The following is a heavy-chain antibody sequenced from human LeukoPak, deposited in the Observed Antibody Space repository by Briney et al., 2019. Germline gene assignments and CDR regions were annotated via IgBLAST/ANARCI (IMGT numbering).Heavy chain of an antibody. CDR2: IYTSGST. CDR1: GGSISSGSYY. J-gene: IGHJ4*02. V-gene: IGHV4-61*02. Sequence: SQTLSLTCTVSGGSISSGSYYWSWIRQPAGKGLEWIGRIYTSGSTNYNPSLKSRVTISMDTSKNQFSLKLSSVTATDTAVYYCARSVVVTVILPSEYFDYWGQGTPVTVSS. CDR3: ARSVVVTVILPSEYFDY. D-gene: IGHD2-21*02.